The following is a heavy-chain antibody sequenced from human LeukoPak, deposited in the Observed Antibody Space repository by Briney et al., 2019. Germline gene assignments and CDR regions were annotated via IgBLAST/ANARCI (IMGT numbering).Heavy chain of an antibody. D-gene: IGHD2-2*01. V-gene: IGHV6-1*01. CDR1: GDSVSSNSAA. Sequence: SQTLSLTCAISGDSVSSNSAAWNWIRQSPSRGLEWLGRTYYRSKWYNDYAVSVKGRITINPDTSKNQFSLQLNSVTPEDTAVYYCARGEYCSSTSCYSVGIDAFDIWGQGTMVTVSS. J-gene: IGHJ3*02. CDR2: TYYRSKWYN. CDR3: ARGEYCSSTSCYSVGIDAFDI.